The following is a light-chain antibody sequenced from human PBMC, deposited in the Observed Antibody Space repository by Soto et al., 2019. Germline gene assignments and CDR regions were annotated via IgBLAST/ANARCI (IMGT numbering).Light chain of an antibody. J-gene: IGKJ4*02. CDR2: GAS. V-gene: IGKV3-20*01. Sequence: EIGMTQSPATLSVSPGERASRSFRASQSVSIDLAWYQPTPGQAPRLLIYGASNRATGIPDRFSGSGSGTDFTLTISRLEPEDFAVYYCQQYGSSGTFGEGTKV. CDR3: QQYGSSGT. CDR1: QSVSID.